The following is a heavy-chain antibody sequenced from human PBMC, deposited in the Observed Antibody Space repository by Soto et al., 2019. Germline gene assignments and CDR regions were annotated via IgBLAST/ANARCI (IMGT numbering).Heavy chain of an antibody. D-gene: IGHD3-3*01. J-gene: IGHJ5*02. Sequence: SETLSLTCAVYGGSFSGYYWSWIRQPPGKGLEWIGEINHSGSTNYNPSLKSRVTISVDTSKNQFSLKLSSVTAADTAVYYCARGLRFLEWLLNWFDPWGQGTLVTVSS. CDR3: ARGLRFLEWLLNWFDP. CDR1: GGSFSGYY. CDR2: INHSGST. V-gene: IGHV4-34*01.